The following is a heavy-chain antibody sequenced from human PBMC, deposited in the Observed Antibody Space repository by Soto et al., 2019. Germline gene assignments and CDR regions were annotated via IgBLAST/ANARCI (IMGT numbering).Heavy chain of an antibody. CDR2: IFSNDEK. CDR3: ARFIGYGIGGSCAYYYYCMDV. Sequence: QVTLKESGPVLVKPTETLTLTCTVSGFSLSNARMGVSWIRQPPGKALEWLAHIFSNDEKSYSTSLKSRLAIYKDTSKTQVVHTMTNMDPVDYATYYCARFIGYGIGGSCAYYYYCMDVWGQGTTFTVSS. CDR1: GFSLSNARMG. D-gene: IGHD2-15*01. J-gene: IGHJ6*02. V-gene: IGHV2-26*01.